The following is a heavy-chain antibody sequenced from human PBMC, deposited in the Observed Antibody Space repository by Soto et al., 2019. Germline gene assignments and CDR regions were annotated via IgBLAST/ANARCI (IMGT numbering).Heavy chain of an antibody. J-gene: IGHJ4*02. CDR2: IIPIFGTA. CDR3: ARAFSGVGATWILDY. V-gene: IGHV1-69*13. D-gene: IGHD1-26*01. CDR1: GGTFSSYA. Sequence: AASVKVSCKASGGTFSSYAISWVRQAPGQGLEWMGGIIPIFGTANYAQKFQGRVTITADESTSTAYMELSSLRSEDTAVYYCARAFSGVGATWILDYWGQGTLVTVSS.